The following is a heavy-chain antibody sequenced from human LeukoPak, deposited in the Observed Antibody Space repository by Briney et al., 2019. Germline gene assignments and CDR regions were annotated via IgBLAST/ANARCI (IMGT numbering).Heavy chain of an antibody. D-gene: IGHD3-10*01. V-gene: IGHV3-23*01. CDR1: GFTFSSYA. CDR2: ISSSGGST. J-gene: IGHJ4*02. Sequence: PGGSLRLSCAASGFTFSSYAMIWVRQAPGEGLEWVSAISSSGGSTYYADSVKGRFTISRDNSKNTLYLQMNSLRAEDAAVYYCAKDPMVYYYGSGGSVFDYWGQGTLVTVSS. CDR3: AKDPMVYYYGSGGSVFDY.